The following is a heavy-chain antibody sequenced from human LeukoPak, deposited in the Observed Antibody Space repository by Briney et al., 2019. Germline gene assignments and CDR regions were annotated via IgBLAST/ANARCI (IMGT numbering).Heavy chain of an antibody. CDR1: GGSISSYY. CDR3: ARGDSSPWYFDL. D-gene: IGHD6-13*01. V-gene: IGHV4-59*01. CDR2: IYYSGST. J-gene: IGHJ2*01. Sequence: PSETLSLTCTVSGGSISSYYWSWIRQPPGKGLEWIGYIYYSGSTNYNPSLRSRVTISVDTSKNQFSLKLSSVTAADTAVYYCARGDSSPWYFDLWGRGTLVTVSS.